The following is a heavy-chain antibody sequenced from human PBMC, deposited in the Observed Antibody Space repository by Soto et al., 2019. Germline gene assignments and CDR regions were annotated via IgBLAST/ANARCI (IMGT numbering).Heavy chain of an antibody. CDR3: AKDISLRGWVYLVVEY. D-gene: IGHD6-13*01. Sequence: EMQLLESGGGLVQPGGSLRLSCAVSGFSFSTYGVTWVRQAPGKGLEWVCGVSGGSGVTHYADSVKGRFTITGDDSKNTVYLQMNSLRAEDTAVYYCAKDISLRGWVYLVVEYWGQGTLVTVSP. J-gene: IGHJ4*02. CDR1: GFSFSTYG. CDR2: VSGGSGVT. V-gene: IGHV3-23*01.